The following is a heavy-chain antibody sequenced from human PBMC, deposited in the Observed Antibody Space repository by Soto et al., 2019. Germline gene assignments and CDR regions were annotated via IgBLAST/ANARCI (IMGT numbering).Heavy chain of an antibody. CDR1: GYTFSSYG. CDR3: ARGAPYYYESGAGRSLDI. CDR2: ISAYNGNR. Sequence: QVLLVQSGPEVKKPGASVNVSCRASGYTFSSYGITWVRQAPGQGLEWMGWISAYNGNRNYAQKFQGRVTMTTDTSTSTGDMQLRSLRSDDTAVYYCARGAPYYYESGAGRSLDIWGQGTMVIVS. V-gene: IGHV1-18*01. J-gene: IGHJ3*02. D-gene: IGHD3-22*01.